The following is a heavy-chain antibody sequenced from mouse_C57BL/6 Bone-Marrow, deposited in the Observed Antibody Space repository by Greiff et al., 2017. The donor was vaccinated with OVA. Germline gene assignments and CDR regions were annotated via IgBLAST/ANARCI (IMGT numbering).Heavy chain of an antibody. V-gene: IGHV1-81*01. CDR2: IYPRSGNT. J-gene: IGHJ3*01. CDR1: GYTFTSYG. Sequence: QVQLKQSGAELARPGASVKLSCKASGYTFTSYGISWVKQSTGQGLEWIGEIYPRSGNTYYNEKFKGKATLTADKSSSTAYMELRSLTSEDSAVYFCARPKFITTVVEGFAYWGQGTLVTVSA. CDR3: ARPKFITTVVEGFAY. D-gene: IGHD1-1*01.